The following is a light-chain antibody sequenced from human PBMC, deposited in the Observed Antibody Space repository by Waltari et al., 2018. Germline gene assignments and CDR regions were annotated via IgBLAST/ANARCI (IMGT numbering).Light chain of an antibody. V-gene: IGKV3-11*01. J-gene: IGKJ5*01. CDR3: QQCNNWPIT. Sequence: EIVLTQSPATLSLSPGERATLSCRASQSVTSNLAWYQHKPGQAPRLLFYDASNRATGIPARFSGSGSGTDFTLTISSLELEDFAVYYCQQCNNWPITFGQGTRLETK. CDR2: DAS. CDR1: QSVTSN.